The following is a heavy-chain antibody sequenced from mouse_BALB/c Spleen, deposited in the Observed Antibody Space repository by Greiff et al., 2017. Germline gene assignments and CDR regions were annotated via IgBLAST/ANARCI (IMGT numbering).Heavy chain of an antibody. J-gene: IGHJ3*01. CDR3: ARYYYGYGGFAY. CDR2: ISYSGST. CDR1: GDSITSGY. D-gene: IGHD2-2*01. V-gene: IGHV3-8*02. Sequence: EVKLQESGPSLVKPSQTLSLTCSVTGDSITSGYWNWIRKFPGNKLEYMGYISYSGSTYYNPSLKSRISITRDTSKNQYYLQLNSVTTADTATYYCARYYYGYGGFAYWGQGTLVTVSA.